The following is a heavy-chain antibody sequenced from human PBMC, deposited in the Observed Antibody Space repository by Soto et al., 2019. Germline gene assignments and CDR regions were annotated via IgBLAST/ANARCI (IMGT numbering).Heavy chain of an antibody. D-gene: IGHD3-10*01. CDR3: AKDGASYYYYGMDV. CDR1: GFTFSSYG. Sequence: QLQLVESGGGVVQPGRSLRLSCAASGFTFSSYGMQWVRQAPGKGLEWVAVISYDGSNQYYAESVKGRFTISRDNSKNTLYMHMNSLIAEDTAVYYCAKDGASYYYYGMDVWGQGTTVTVSS. J-gene: IGHJ6*02. CDR2: ISYDGSNQ. V-gene: IGHV3-30*18.